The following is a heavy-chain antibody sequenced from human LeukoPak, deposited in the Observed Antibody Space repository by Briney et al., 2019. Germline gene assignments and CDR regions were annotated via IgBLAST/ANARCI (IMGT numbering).Heavy chain of an antibody. CDR2: INHSGST. V-gene: IGHV4-34*01. CDR3: ARGGESHYYGSGSYYPSHENWFDT. D-gene: IGHD3-10*01. CDR1: GGSFSGYY. J-gene: IGHJ5*02. Sequence: SETLSLTRAVYGGSFSGYYWSWIRQPPGKGLEWIGEINHSGSTNYNPSLKSRVTISVDTSKDQFSLKLSSVTAADTAVYYCARGGESHYYGSGSYYPSHENWFDTWGQGTLVTVSS.